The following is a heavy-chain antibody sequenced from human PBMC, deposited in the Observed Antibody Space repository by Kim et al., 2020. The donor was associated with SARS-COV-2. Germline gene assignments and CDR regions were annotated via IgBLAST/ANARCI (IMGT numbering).Heavy chain of an antibody. CDR2: ISSSGSTI. Sequence: GGSLRLSCAASGFTFSSYEMNWVRQAPGKGLEWVSYISSSGSTIYYADSVKGRFTISRDNAKNSLYLQMNSLRAEDTAVYYCARDLWDYDILTGAFDYWGQGTLVTVSS. J-gene: IGHJ4*02. D-gene: IGHD3-9*01. V-gene: IGHV3-48*03. CDR1: GFTFSSYE. CDR3: ARDLWDYDILTGAFDY.